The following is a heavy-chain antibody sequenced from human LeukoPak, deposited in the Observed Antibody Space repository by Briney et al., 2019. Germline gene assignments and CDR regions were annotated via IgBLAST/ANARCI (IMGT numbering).Heavy chain of an antibody. CDR3: AKESGKFD. CDR1: GFTFSSYA. J-gene: IGHJ4*02. D-gene: IGHD3-16*01. Sequence: GGSLRLSCAASGFTFSSYAMSWVRQAPGEGLEWVSLISADGGSTFSADSVKGRFSISRDNSKNSLYLQMNSLRSEDTAMYYCAKESGKFDWGQGTLVAVSS. V-gene: IGHV3-43*02. CDR2: ISADGGST.